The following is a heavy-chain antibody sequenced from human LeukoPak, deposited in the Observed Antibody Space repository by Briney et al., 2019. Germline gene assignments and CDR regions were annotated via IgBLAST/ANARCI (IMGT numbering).Heavy chain of an antibody. D-gene: IGHD6-19*01. J-gene: IGHJ4*02. CDR2: IYYSGST. Sequence: PSETLSLTCTVSGGSISSYYWSWIRQPPGKGLEWIGYIYYSGSTNYKPSLKSRVTITVDTSKNQFSLKLSSVTAADTAVYYCARQLSSGWIDYWGQGTLVTVSS. V-gene: IGHV4-59*08. CDR1: GGSISSYY. CDR3: ARQLSSGWIDY.